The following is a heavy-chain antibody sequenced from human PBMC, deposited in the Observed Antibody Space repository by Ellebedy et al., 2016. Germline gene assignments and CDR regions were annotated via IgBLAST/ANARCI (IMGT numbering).Heavy chain of an antibody. CDR3: ARAVYNSNWYYFDS. J-gene: IGHJ4*02. CDR1: GGSIVPYY. V-gene: IGHV4-59*08. CDR2: VYFTGST. Sequence: SETLSLXXSVSGGSIVPYYWSWIRQPPGKGLEWIGYVYFTGSTNYNPSLESRVTISVDTSQNHFSLKLSSVTAADTAVFYCARAVYNSNWYYFDSWGQGTLVTVSS. D-gene: IGHD2/OR15-2a*01.